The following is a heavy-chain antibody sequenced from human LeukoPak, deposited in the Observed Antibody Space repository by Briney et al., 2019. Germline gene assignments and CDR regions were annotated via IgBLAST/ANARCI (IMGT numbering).Heavy chain of an antibody. V-gene: IGHV3-74*01. J-gene: IGHJ4*02. CDR1: GFTFSSYW. Sequence: GGSLSLSCAASGFTFSSYWMHWVRQAPGKGLGWVSRINSDGSTTTYADSVKGRFTISRDNAKNTLYLQMNSLRAEDTAVYYCARVVDTHFDYWGQGTLVTVSS. D-gene: IGHD5-18*01. CDR2: INSDGSTT. CDR3: ARVVDTHFDY.